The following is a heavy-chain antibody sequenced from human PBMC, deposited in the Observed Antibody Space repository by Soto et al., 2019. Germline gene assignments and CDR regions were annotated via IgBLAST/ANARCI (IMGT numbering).Heavy chain of an antibody. V-gene: IGHV4-39*01. CDR1: GGSLGSSSYY. Sequence: QLQLQESGPGLLRPSETLSLTCTVSGGSLGSSSYYWGWIRQSPGKGLEWIGNIYYSGNTFYNPSLKSRVTISADTSKNQIYLHLSAVTAADTAIFYCASIAAPGTTHFDFWGQGTLVTVSS. J-gene: IGHJ4*02. CDR2: IYYSGNT. D-gene: IGHD6-13*01. CDR3: ASIAAPGTTHFDF.